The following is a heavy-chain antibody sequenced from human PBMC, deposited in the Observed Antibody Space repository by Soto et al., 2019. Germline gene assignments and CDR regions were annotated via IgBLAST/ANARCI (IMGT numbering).Heavy chain of an antibody. D-gene: IGHD6-6*01. Sequence: GASVKVSCKASGGTFSSYAISWVRQAPGQGLEWMGGIIPIFGTANYAQKFQGRVTITADESTSTAYVELSSLRSEDTAVYYCARTIAATNWFDPWGQGTLVTVSS. CDR2: IIPIFGTA. CDR3: ARTIAATNWFDP. V-gene: IGHV1-69*13. J-gene: IGHJ5*02. CDR1: GGTFSSYA.